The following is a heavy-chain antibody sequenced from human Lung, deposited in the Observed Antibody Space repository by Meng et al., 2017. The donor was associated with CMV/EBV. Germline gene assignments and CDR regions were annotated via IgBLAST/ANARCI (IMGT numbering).Heavy chain of an antibody. D-gene: IGHD3-3*01. V-gene: IGHV2-5*01. CDR3: AHTYSDFWSGSPRYFDL. CDR2: IYWNDDK. CDR1: FSLSTSGVG. Sequence: FSLSTSGVGVGWLRQPPGKALEWLALIYWNDDKRYSPSLKSRLTITKDTSKNQVVLTMTNMDPVDTATYCCAHTYSDFWSGSPRYFDLWGRGTLVTVSS. J-gene: IGHJ2*01.